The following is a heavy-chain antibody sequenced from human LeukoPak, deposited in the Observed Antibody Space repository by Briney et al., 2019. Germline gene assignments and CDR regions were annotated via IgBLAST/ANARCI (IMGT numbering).Heavy chain of an antibody. Sequence: GGSLRLSCAASGFTFDDYGMSWVRQAPGKGLEWVSGINWNGGSTGYADSVKGRFTISRDNAKNSLYLQMNSLRAEDTALYYCAPPGGSNYYYYMDVWGKGTTVTVSS. CDR3: APPGGSNYYYYMDV. CDR2: INWNGGST. D-gene: IGHD3-10*01. J-gene: IGHJ6*03. V-gene: IGHV3-20*04. CDR1: GFTFDDYG.